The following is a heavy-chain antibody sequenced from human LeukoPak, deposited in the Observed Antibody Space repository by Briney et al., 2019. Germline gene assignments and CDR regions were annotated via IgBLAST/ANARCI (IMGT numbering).Heavy chain of an antibody. J-gene: IGHJ4*02. Sequence: GGSLRLSCLGSGFTFSSHDMDWVRQAPGKGLEWVSYISSSGSTIYYADSVKGRFTISRDTAKNSLYLQMNSLRAEDTAVYYCARDYGGSSPFDYWGQGTLVTVSS. CDR1: GFTFSSHD. V-gene: IGHV3-48*03. D-gene: IGHD4-23*01. CDR3: ARDYGGSSPFDY. CDR2: ISSSGSTI.